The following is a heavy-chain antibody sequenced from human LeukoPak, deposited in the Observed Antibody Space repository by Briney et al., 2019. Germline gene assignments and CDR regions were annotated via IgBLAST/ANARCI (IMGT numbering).Heavy chain of an antibody. CDR1: GFTFSSYE. D-gene: IGHD2-21*02. J-gene: IGHJ5*02. CDR2: ISSSGNTI. Sequence: PGGSLRLSCAASGFTFSSYEMNWVRQAPGKGLEWVSYISSSGNTIYYADSVKGRFTISRDNAKNSLYLQMNSLRAEDTAVYCCARDWGVTQGTWGQGTLVTVSS. CDR3: ARDWGVTQGT. V-gene: IGHV3-48*03.